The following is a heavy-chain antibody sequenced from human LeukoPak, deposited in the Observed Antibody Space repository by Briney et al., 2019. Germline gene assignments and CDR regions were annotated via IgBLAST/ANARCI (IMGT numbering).Heavy chain of an antibody. J-gene: IGHJ4*02. Sequence: ASVKVSCKASGYTFTGYYMHWVRQAPGQGLEWMGWINPNSGGTNYAQKFQGWVTVTRDTSISTAYMELSRLRSDDTAVYYCARGGTDSMDYFDYWGQGTLVTVSS. D-gene: IGHD3-22*01. CDR3: ARGGTDSMDYFDY. V-gene: IGHV1-2*04. CDR2: INPNSGGT. CDR1: GYTFTGYY.